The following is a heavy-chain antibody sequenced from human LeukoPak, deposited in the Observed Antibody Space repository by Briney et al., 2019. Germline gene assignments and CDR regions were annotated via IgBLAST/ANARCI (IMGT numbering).Heavy chain of an antibody. CDR3: ARESGDVVVTAVDY. CDR2: ISYDGSNK. CDR1: GFTFSSYG. V-gene: IGHV3-30*03. Sequence: PGGSLRLSCAASGFTFSSYGMHWVRQAPGKGLEWVAVISYDGSNKYYADSVKGRFTISRDNSKNTLYLQMNSLRAEDTAVYYCARESGDVVVTAVDYWSQGTLVTVSS. D-gene: IGHD2-21*02. J-gene: IGHJ4*02.